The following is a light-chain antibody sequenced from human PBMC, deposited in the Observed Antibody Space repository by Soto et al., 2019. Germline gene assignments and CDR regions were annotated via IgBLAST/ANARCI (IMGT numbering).Light chain of an antibody. Sequence: QSVLTQSPSASASLGASVKLTCTLSGGHSTYAIAWHQQQPDKGPRYLMKLNSDGSHSKGDGIPDRFSGSSSGAERHLTISSLQSEDEADYYCQTWGTAIHDVVFGGGTKLTVL. CDR1: GGHSTYA. J-gene: IGLJ2*01. V-gene: IGLV4-69*01. CDR2: LNSDGSH. CDR3: QTWGTAIHDVV.